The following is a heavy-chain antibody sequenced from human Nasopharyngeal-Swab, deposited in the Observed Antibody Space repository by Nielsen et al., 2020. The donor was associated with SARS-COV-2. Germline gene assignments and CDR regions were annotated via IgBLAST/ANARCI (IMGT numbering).Heavy chain of an antibody. CDR2: ISSSSSTI. D-gene: IGHD2-15*01. V-gene: IGHV3-48*04. CDR1: GFTFSSYS. CDR3: ARGRWNYYYYYGMDV. J-gene: IGHJ6*02. Sequence: GESLKISCAASGFTFSSYSMNWVRQAPGKGLEWVSYISSSSSTIYYADSVKGRFTISRDNAKNSLYLQMNSLRAEDTAVYYCARGRWNYYYYYGMDVWGQGTTVTVSS.